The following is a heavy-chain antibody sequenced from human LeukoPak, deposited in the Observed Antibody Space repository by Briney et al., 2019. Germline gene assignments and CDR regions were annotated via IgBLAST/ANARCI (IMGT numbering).Heavy chain of an antibody. J-gene: IGHJ4*02. D-gene: IGHD6-25*01. Sequence: PGGSLRLSCAASGFTFSSYGMHWVRQAPGKGLEWVAFIRYDGSNKYYADSMKGRFTISRDNAKNSLYLQMNSLRADDMALYYCAKDRLSGFSGGIIDYWGQGTLVTVSS. CDR3: AKDRLSGFSGGIIDY. CDR1: GFTFSSYG. CDR2: IRYDGSNK. V-gene: IGHV3-30*02.